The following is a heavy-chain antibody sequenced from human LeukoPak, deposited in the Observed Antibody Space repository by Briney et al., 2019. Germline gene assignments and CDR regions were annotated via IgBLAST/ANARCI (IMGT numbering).Heavy chain of an antibody. Sequence: GSLRLSCVVSGVILSCHGMHWVRQAPGKGLEWLTFTWSDGRSEYYADSVKGRFTVSRDNSKNTVYLQINSLRVEDTAVYYCARDRGNDYFDSWGQGTLVTVSS. CDR2: TWSDGRSE. V-gene: IGHV3-33*01. J-gene: IGHJ4*02. CDR3: ARDRGNDYFDS. CDR1: GVILSCHG.